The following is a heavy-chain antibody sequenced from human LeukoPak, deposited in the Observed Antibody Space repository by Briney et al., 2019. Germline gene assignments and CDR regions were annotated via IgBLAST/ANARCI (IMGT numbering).Heavy chain of an antibody. CDR1: GYTFTGYI. CDR3: ARLVSSTIFGVVTPYYFDY. Sequence: REASVKVSCKASGYTFTGYIMHWVRQAPGQGLEWMGWIDPNSGDTKYTQKFQGRVTLTRDTPISTAYMELNRLRSDDTAVYYCARLVSSTIFGVVTPYYFDYWGQRTLVTVSS. D-gene: IGHD3-3*01. J-gene: IGHJ4*02. CDR2: IDPNSGDT. V-gene: IGHV1-2*02.